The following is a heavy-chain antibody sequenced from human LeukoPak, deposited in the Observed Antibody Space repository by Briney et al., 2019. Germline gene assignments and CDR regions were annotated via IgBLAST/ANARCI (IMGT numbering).Heavy chain of an antibody. CDR2: IDEGGNKV. Sequence: GGSLRLSCAASGFTFDYHWMTWVRQAPGKGLEWVANIDEGGNKVYYAESVKGRFTISRDNAKNSVFLQMNSLRAGDTAVYYCVREWFLARYSWGQGALVTVSS. CDR3: VREWFLARYS. D-gene: IGHD3-10*01. CDR1: GFTFDYHW. J-gene: IGHJ4*02. V-gene: IGHV3-7*01.